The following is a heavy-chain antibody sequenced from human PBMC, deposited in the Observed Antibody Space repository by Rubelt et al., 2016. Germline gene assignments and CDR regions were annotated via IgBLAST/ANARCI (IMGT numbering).Heavy chain of an antibody. J-gene: IGHJ4*02. D-gene: IGHD2-8*01. Sequence: QVLLQESGPGLVKPSETLSLTCTVSGYSISSGYYWGWIRQPPGKGLEWIGSIYHSGSTYYNPTLRSRVTISVDTSKNQFYLKLSSVTAADTAVYYCARDSTNSFDYWGQGTLVTVSS. CDR1: GYSISSGYY. CDR2: IYHSGST. CDR3: ARDSTNSFDY. V-gene: IGHV4-38-2*02.